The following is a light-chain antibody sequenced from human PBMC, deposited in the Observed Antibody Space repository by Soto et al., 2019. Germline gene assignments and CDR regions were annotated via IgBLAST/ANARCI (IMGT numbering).Light chain of an antibody. V-gene: IGKV1-13*02. CDR2: DAS. J-gene: IGKJ4*01. Sequence: AIQLTQSPSSLSASVGDRVAITCRASQVISTAVAWFQEKPGKAPKLLIYDASILESGVPSRFSGSGSGTDFTLTINSLQPEDSATYYCQQLNAYHPELSFGGGTKVEIK. CDR3: QQLNAYHPELS. CDR1: QVISTA.